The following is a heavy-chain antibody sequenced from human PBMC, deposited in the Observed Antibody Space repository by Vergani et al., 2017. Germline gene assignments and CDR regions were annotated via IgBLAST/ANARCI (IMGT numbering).Heavy chain of an antibody. CDR3: ARVMYRDEASTGYRLEGMDI. V-gene: IGHV4-4*02. D-gene: IGHD3-9*01. CDR2: IYHSGST. CDR1: GGSISSSNW. Sequence: QVQLQESGPGLVKPSGTLSLTCAVSGGSISSSNWWSWVRQPPGKGLEWIGEIYHSGSTNYNPSLKSRVTISVDKSKNQFSLKLSSVTAADTAVYFCARVMYRDEASTGYRLEGMDIWGQGTTVTISS. J-gene: IGHJ6*02.